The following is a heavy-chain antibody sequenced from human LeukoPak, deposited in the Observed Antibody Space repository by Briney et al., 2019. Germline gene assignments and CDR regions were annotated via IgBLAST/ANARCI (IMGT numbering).Heavy chain of an antibody. V-gene: IGHV4-59*11. J-gene: IGHJ6*03. CDR2: IYYSGST. D-gene: IGHD6-13*01. Sequence: PSETLSLTCTVSGGSISSHYWSWIRQPPGKGLEWIGYIYYSGSTNYNPSLKSRVTISVATSKTQFSLKLSSVTAADTAVYYCARTRSSWYRTYYYYMDVWGKGTTVTVSS. CDR3: ARTRSSWYRTYYYYMDV. CDR1: GGSISSHY.